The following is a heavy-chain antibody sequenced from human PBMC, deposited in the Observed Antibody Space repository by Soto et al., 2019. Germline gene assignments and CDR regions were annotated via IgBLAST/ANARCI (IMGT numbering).Heavy chain of an antibody. D-gene: IGHD3-10*01. CDR3: ARERGTSMVRGVARMDV. Sequence: ASVKVSCKASGGTFSSYAISWVRQAPGQGLEWMGGIIPIFGTANYAQKFQGRVTITADKSTSTAYMELSSLRSEDTAVYYCARERGTSMVRGVARMDVWGKGTTVTVSS. V-gene: IGHV1-69*06. J-gene: IGHJ6*04. CDR2: IIPIFGTA. CDR1: GGTFSSYA.